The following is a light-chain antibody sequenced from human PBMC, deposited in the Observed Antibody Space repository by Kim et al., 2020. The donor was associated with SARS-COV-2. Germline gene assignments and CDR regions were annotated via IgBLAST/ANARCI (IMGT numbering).Light chain of an antibody. CDR1: SLRRYY. CDR2: STN. J-gene: IGLJ2*01. CDR3: TSRDSNGNKMV. Sequence: ALGQTVRITCQGDSLRRYYASWYQQKPGQAPRLVIYSTNKRPSGIPDRFSGSSPGNTASLTITGAQAEDEADYYCTSRDSNGNKMVFGGGTKVTVL. V-gene: IGLV3-19*01.